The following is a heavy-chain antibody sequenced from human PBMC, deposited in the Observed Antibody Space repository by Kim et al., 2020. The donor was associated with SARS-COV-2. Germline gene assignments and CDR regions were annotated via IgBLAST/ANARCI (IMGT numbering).Heavy chain of an antibody. CDR1: GFTFRSYW. Sequence: GGSQRLSCAASGFTFRSYWMNWVRQAPGKGLEWVANIKQDGSEKYYVDSVKGRFTISRDNAKNSLYLQMDSLRADDTAVYYCARVELTFDYWGHGTLVTVSS. V-gene: IGHV3-7*01. CDR2: IKQDGSEK. J-gene: IGHJ4*01. D-gene: IGHD1-7*01. CDR3: ARVELTFDY.